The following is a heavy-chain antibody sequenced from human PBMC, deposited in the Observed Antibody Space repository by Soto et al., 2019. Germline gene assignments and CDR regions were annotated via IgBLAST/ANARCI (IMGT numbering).Heavy chain of an antibody. D-gene: IGHD1-26*01. V-gene: IGHV3-23*01. CDR3: AIDGAYLRGAFDI. Sequence: EVQLLESGGGLVQPGGSLRLSCAASGFTFSIYAMSWVRQPPGKGLEWVSAISGSVSSTYYADSVKGRFTISRDNSKNRLYMQMNRLRAEDTAVYYCAIDGAYLRGAFDIWGQGTMVTVSS. J-gene: IGHJ3*02. CDR2: ISGSVSST. CDR1: GFTFSIYA.